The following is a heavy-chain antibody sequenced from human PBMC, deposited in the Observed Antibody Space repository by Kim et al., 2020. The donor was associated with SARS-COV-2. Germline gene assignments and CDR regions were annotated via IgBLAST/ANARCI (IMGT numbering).Heavy chain of an antibody. CDR1: GFTFGDYA. J-gene: IGHJ4*02. V-gene: IGHV3-49*03. CDR2: IRSKAYGGTT. D-gene: IGHD6-13*01. CDR3: TRANSAAGTGAADY. Sequence: GGSLRLSCTASGFTFGDYAMSWFRQAPGKGLEWVGFIRSKAYGGTTEYAASVKGRFTISRDDSKSIAYLQMNSLKTEDTAVYYCTRANSAAGTGAADYWGQGTLVTVSS.